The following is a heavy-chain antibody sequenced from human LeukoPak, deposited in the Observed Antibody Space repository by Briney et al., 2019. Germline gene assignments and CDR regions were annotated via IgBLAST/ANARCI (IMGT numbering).Heavy chain of an antibody. J-gene: IGHJ4*02. CDR1: GFTFSSYE. V-gene: IGHV3-48*03. CDR3: AREIQSGYCSGGSCSAFDY. Sequence: GGSPRLSCAASGFTFSSYEMNWVRQAPGKGLEWVSYISSSGSTIYYADSVKGRFTISRDNAKNSLYLQMNSLRAEDPAVYYCAREIQSGYCSGGSCSAFDYWGQGTLVTVSS. CDR2: ISSSGSTI. D-gene: IGHD2-15*01.